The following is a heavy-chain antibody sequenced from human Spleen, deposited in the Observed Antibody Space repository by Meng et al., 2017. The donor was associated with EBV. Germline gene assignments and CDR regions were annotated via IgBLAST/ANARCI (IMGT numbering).Heavy chain of an antibody. J-gene: IGHJ5*02. D-gene: IGHD3-16*01. CDR1: GGSMRGYY. Sequence: QVQLQESVPGLVKPSETLALPCHVSGGSMRGYYWTWIRQPPGKGLEWVGYIHSSGNTYYHPSLKTRLTMSVDTSKNQFSLKLSSVTAADTAVYYCSRGQGTIMTAGHWFDPRGQGTLVTVFS. CDR3: SRGQGTIMTAGHWFDP. V-gene: IGHV4-59*01. CDR2: IHSSGNT.